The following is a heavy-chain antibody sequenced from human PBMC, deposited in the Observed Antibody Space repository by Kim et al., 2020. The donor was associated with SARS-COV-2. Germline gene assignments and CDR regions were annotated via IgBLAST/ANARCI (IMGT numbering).Heavy chain of an antibody. V-gene: IGHV1-8*01. D-gene: IGHD4-4*01. J-gene: IGHJ4*02. CDR3: ARGTRNTLNALFITVTAYYFDY. Sequence: ASVKVSCKASGYTFTSYDINWVRQATGQGLEWMGWMNPNSGNTGYAQKFQGRVTMTRNTYISTAYMELGSLRSEDTAVYYCARGTRNTLNALFITVTAYYFDYWGQGTLVTVSS. CDR1: GYTFTSYD. CDR2: MNPNSGNT.